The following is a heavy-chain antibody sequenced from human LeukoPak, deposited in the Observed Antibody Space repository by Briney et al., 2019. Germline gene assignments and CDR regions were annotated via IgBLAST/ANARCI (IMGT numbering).Heavy chain of an antibody. CDR2: IHSSTGKT. J-gene: IGHJ3*02. Sequence: ASVKVSCKTSGFSFTSYDINWVRQAPGQGLEWMGGIHSSTGKTAYVQTFLGRVTITRNTSITTTYMELSSLTSEDTAVYYCARLYYYATSGYDALDIWGLGTLVTVSS. D-gene: IGHD3-22*01. CDR1: GFSFTSYD. CDR3: ARLYYYATSGYDALDI. V-gene: IGHV1-8*01.